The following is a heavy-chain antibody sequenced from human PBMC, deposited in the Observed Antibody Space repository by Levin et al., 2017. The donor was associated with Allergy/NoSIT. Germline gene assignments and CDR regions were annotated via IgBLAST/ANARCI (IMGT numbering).Heavy chain of an antibody. Sequence: GESLKISCAASGFTFTSYAMSWVRQAPGKGLEWVSTVSDSGGSTYYADSVKGRFTISSDYSKNTLYLQMNSLRAEDTAVYYCAKGDCVGRLCALGGWGQGTLVTVSS. CDR3: AKGDCVGRLCALGG. CDR2: VSDSGGST. V-gene: IGHV3-23*01. J-gene: IGHJ4*02. CDR1: GFTFTSYA. D-gene: IGHD3-16*01.